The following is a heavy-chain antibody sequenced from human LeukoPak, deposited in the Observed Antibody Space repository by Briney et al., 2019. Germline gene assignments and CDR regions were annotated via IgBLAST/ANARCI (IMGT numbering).Heavy chain of an antibody. D-gene: IGHD5-18*01. V-gene: IGHV4-34*01. Sequence: SETLSLTCAVYGGSFSGYYWSWTRQPPGKGLEWIGEINHSGSTNYNPSLKSRVTISVDTSKNQFSLKLSSVTAADTAVYYCARARGYSYGPDAFDIWGQGTMVTVSS. CDR3: ARARGYSYGPDAFDI. CDR1: GGSFSGYY. CDR2: INHSGST. J-gene: IGHJ3*02.